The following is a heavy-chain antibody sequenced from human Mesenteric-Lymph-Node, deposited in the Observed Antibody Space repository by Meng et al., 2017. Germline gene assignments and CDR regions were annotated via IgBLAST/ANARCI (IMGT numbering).Heavy chain of an antibody. CDR2: IYPGDSDT. CDR3: ARSYDSSGYYYVHDAFDI. J-gene: IGHJ3*02. D-gene: IGHD3-22*01. CDR1: GYSFTSYW. V-gene: IGHV5-51*01. Sequence: GESLKISCKGSGYSFTSYWIGWVRQIPGKGLEWMGIIYPGDSDTRYSPSFQGQVTISADKSISTAYLQWSSLKASDTAMYYCARSYDSSGYYYVHDAFDIWGQGTMVTVSS.